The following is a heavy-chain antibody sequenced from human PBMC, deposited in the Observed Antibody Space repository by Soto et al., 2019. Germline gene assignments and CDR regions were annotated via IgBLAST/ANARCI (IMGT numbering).Heavy chain of an antibody. J-gene: IGHJ4*02. CDR1: GFTFSDYG. D-gene: IGHD2-15*01. Sequence: GGSLRLSCEGPGFTFSDYGFHWVRQARGKGLEWVAMISYDGSDRYYRDSVQGRFTISRDDSKNTVFLQMNSLRTEDTAMYYCARSTYCNGGSCYPQYWGPGTLVTVSS. CDR3: ARSTYCNGGSCYPQY. V-gene: IGHV3-30*03. CDR2: ISYDGSDR.